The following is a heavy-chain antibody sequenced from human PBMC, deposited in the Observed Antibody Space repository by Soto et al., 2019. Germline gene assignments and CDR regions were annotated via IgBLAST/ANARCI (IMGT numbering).Heavy chain of an antibody. J-gene: IGHJ4*02. CDR3: ARLGFCSGDSCYSWAPY. D-gene: IGHD2-15*01. Sequence: GESLKISCQGSGYTFTNYWIGWVRQMPGKGLEWMGIIYPGDSQSKYSPSFQGQVTISADKSINTAFLQWSSLKASDTAMYYCARLGFCSGDSCYSWAPYWGQGTLVTVS. CDR2: IYPGDSQS. V-gene: IGHV5-51*01. CDR1: GYTFTNYW.